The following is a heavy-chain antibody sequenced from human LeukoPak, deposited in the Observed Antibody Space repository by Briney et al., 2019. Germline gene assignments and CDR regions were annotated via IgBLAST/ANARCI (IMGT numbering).Heavy chain of an antibody. Sequence: GGTLRLSCAASGFSFSSHGMSWVRQAPGKGLEWVSGIIGGAGGTYYADSVKGRFTISRDNAKNTLYLQMNSLRAEDTAVYYCAKNKAPGYYDILTGGGYFDYWGQGTLVTVSS. CDR3: AKNKAPGYYDILTGGGYFDY. J-gene: IGHJ4*02. CDR2: IIGGAGGT. V-gene: IGHV3-23*01. CDR1: GFSFSSHG. D-gene: IGHD3-9*01.